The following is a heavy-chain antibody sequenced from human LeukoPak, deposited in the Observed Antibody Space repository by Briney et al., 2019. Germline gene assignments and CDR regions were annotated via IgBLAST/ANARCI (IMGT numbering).Heavy chain of an antibody. D-gene: IGHD4-23*01. CDR3: AAYGGKAFDAFDI. Sequence: PSETLSLTCTVSGDSISSYYWSWIRQPAGKGLEWIGRIYTSGSTNYNPSLKSRVTMPVDTSKNQSSLKLSSVTAADTAVYYCAAYGGKAFDAFDIWGQGTMVTVSS. V-gene: IGHV4-4*07. J-gene: IGHJ3*02. CDR1: GDSISSYY. CDR2: IYTSGST.